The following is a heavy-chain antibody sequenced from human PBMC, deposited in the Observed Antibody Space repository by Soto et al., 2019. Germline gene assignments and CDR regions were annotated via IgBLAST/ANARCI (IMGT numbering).Heavy chain of an antibody. V-gene: IGHV4-31*03. Sequence: QVQLQESGPGLVKPSQTLSLTCTVSGGSISSGGYYWSWIRQHPGKGLEWIGYIYYSGSTYYNPSLKSRVTISVDTSKNEFSLKLSSVTAADTAVYYCARVSEYSSSSVAFDIWGQGTMVTVSS. J-gene: IGHJ3*02. CDR3: ARVSEYSSSSVAFDI. CDR2: IYYSGST. D-gene: IGHD6-6*01. CDR1: GGSISSGGYY.